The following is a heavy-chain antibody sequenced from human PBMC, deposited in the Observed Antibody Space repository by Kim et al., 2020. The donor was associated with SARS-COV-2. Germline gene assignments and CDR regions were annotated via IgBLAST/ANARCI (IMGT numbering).Heavy chain of an antibody. J-gene: IGHJ4*02. V-gene: IGHV3-23*01. D-gene: IGHD2-21*02. CDR2: ISGSGGST. CDR3: AHIHGIVVVPAALSDCGGDCYSQDFDY. Sequence: GGSLRLSCAASGFTFSSYAMSWVRQAPGKGLEWVSAISGSGGSTYYADSVKGRFTISRDNSKNTLYLQMNSLRAEDTAVYYCAHIHGIVVVPAALSDCGGDCYSQDFDYWGQGTLVTVSS. CDR1: GFTFSSYA.